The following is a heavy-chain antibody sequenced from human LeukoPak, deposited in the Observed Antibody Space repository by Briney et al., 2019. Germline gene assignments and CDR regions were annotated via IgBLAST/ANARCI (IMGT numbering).Heavy chain of an antibody. J-gene: IGHJ6*03. CDR1: GFTFSSYW. D-gene: IGHD6-6*01. Sequence: GGSLRLSCAASGFTFSSYWMHWVRQAPGKGLEWVSLISWDGGSTYYADSVKGRFTISRDNSKNSLYLQMNSLRTEDTALYYCAKDTRSSSGYYYYYYMDVWGKGTTVTVSS. CDR2: ISWDGGST. CDR3: AKDTRSSSGYYYYYYMDV. V-gene: IGHV3-43*01.